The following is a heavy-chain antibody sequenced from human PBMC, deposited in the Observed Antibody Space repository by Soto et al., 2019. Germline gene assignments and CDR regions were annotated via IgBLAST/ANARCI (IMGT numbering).Heavy chain of an antibody. Sequence: QVQLQESGPGLVKPSQTLSLTCTVSGGSISSGDYYWSWIRQPPGKGLEWIGYIYYSGSAYYKPSLKSRXXIXVAXSKNQFSLKLSSVTAADTAVYYCARDPTDAYGMDVWGLGTTVTVSS. J-gene: IGHJ6*02. CDR2: IYYSGSA. V-gene: IGHV4-30-4*01. CDR1: GGSISSGDYY. CDR3: ARDPTDAYGMDV.